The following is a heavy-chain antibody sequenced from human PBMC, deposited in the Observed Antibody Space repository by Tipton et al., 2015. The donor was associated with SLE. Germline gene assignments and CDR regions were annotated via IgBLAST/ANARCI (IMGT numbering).Heavy chain of an antibody. CDR2: INHRGST. CDR1: GGSFSGYY. Sequence: LRLSCAVYGGSFSGYYWSWIRQPPGKGLEWIGEINHRGSTNYNPSLKSRVTISVDTSKNQFSLKLSSVTAADTAVYYCARVPGATALFDPWGQGTLVTVSS. V-gene: IGHV4-34*09. J-gene: IGHJ5*02. D-gene: IGHD5-12*01. CDR3: ARVPGATALFDP.